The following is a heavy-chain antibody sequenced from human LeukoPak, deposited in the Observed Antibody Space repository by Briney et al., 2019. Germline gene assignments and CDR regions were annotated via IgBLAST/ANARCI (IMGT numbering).Heavy chain of an antibody. CDR3: ASPGYSSGWGRNWFDP. Sequence: PSETLSLTCTVSGGSISSSSYYWGWLRQPPGKGLEWIGSIYYSGSTYYNPSLKSRVTISVDTSKNQFSLKLSSVTAADTAVYYCASPGYSSGWGRNWFDPWGQGTLVTVSS. J-gene: IGHJ5*02. D-gene: IGHD6-19*01. V-gene: IGHV4-39*01. CDR1: GGSISSSSYY. CDR2: IYYSGST.